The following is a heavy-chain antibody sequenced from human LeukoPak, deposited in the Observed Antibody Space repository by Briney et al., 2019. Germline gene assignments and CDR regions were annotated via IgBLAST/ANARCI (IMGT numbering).Heavy chain of an antibody. D-gene: IGHD3-10*01. V-gene: IGHV1-46*01. CDR2: INPSGGST. CDR3: ARVGYYGSGRKNWFDP. Sequence: APVKVSCKASGYTFTSYYMHWVRQAPGQGLEWMGIINPSGGSTSYAQKFQGRVTMTRDTSTRTVYMELSSLRSEDTAVYYCARVGYYGSGRKNWFDPWGQGTLVTVSS. J-gene: IGHJ5*02. CDR1: GYTFTSYY.